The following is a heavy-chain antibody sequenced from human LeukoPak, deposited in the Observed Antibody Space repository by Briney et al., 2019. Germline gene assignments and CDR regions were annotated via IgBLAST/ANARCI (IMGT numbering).Heavy chain of an antibody. Sequence: GGSLTLSCAASGFTLSSYAMSWVSQAPGGGLEWVSAISGSGGTTYYADSVKRRFNISRHNSKNTLYLQKNSLRAEDTAVYYCAKGVRGTYGGGTFDICGQGTMVTVSS. CDR2: ISGSGGTT. J-gene: IGHJ3*02. CDR3: AKGVRGTYGGGTFDI. V-gene: IGHV3-23*01. D-gene: IGHD1-26*01. CDR1: GFTLSSYA.